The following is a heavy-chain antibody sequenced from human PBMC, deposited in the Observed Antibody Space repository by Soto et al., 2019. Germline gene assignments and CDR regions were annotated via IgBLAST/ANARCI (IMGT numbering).Heavy chain of an antibody. CDR2: ISYDGSDK. V-gene: IGHV3-30-3*01. CDR1: GFTFSSYA. CDR3: ARVDTAMVSPEMDY. D-gene: IGHD5-18*01. J-gene: IGHJ4*02. Sequence: QVQLVESGGGVVQPGRSLRLSCEASGFTFSSYAMHWVRQAPGKGLEWVAVISYDGSDKYYADCVKGRFTISRDNSKNTLYLQMNSLRAEDTAVYYCARVDTAMVSPEMDYWGQGTLVTVSS.